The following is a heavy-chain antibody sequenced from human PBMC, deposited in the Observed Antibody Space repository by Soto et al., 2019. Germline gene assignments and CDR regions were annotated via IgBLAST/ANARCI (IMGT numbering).Heavy chain of an antibody. Sequence: SETLSLTCTVSGDSISSANHAWSWIRQPPGKGLEWIGYIFYSGTAYYNPSLKSRLTISVDTSKKQFSLKLSSVTAADTAVYYCARTDYGTAYFDPRGQGSLVTVSS. D-gene: IGHD3-10*01. CDR1: GDSISSANHA. CDR2: IFYSGTA. J-gene: IGHJ5*02. V-gene: IGHV4-30-4*01. CDR3: ARTDYGTAYFDP.